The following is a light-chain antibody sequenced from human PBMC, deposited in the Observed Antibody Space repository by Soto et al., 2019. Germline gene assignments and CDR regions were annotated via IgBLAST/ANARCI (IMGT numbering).Light chain of an antibody. Sequence: DIQMTQFPSTLSASVGDRVTITCRASQSIRNWLAWYQQKPGKAPKLLIYDASTLERGVPSRFSGSGSGTEFTLSISSLQPDDFATYYCQQYNNWPLTFGGGTTVEIK. CDR3: QQYNNWPLT. CDR2: DAS. J-gene: IGKJ4*01. CDR1: QSIRNW. V-gene: IGKV1-5*01.